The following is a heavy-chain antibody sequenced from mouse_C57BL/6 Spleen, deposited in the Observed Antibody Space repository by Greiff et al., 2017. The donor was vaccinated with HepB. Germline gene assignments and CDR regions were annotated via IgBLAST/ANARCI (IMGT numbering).Heavy chain of an antibody. D-gene: IGHD3-1*01. J-gene: IGHJ1*03. CDR2: ISSGSSTI. V-gene: IGHV5-17*01. Sequence: EVHLVESGGGLVKPGGSLKLSCAASGFTFSDYGMHWVRQAPEKGLEWVAYISSGSSTIYYADTVKGRFTISRDNAKNTLVLQMTSLRSEDTAMYYCAREQGYLCWYFDVWGTGTTVTVSS. CDR1: GFTFSDYG. CDR3: AREQGYLCWYFDV.